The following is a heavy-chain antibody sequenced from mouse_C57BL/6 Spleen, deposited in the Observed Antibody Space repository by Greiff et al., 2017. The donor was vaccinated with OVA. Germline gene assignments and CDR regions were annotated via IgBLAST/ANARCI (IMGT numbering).Heavy chain of an antibody. J-gene: IGHJ4*01. D-gene: IGHD4-1*01. CDR1: GYAFSSSW. V-gene: IGHV1-82*01. CDR3: AKIDWNYYAMDY. Sequence: QVQLQQSGPELVKPGASVKISCKASGYAFSSSWMNWVKQRPGKGLEWIGRIYPGDGDTNYNGKFKGKATLTADKSSSTAYMQLSSLTSEDSAVYFCAKIDWNYYAMDYWGQGTSLTVSS. CDR2: IYPGDGDT.